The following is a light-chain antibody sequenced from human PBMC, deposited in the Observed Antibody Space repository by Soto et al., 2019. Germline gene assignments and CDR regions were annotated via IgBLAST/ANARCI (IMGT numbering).Light chain of an antibody. CDR1: SSDVGSYNR. CDR2: EVN. V-gene: IGLV2-18*02. CDR3: SSYTSSSTVV. J-gene: IGLJ2*01. Sequence: QSVLTQPPSVSGSPGQSVTISCTGTSSDVGSYNRVSWYQQPPGTAPKLMIYEVNNRPSGVPDRFSGSKSGNTASLTISGLQAGDEADYYCSSYTSSSTVVFGGGTKVTVL.